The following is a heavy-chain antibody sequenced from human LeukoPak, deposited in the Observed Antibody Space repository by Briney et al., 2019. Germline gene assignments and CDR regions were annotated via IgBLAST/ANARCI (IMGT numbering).Heavy chain of an antibody. D-gene: IGHD6-19*01. J-gene: IGHJ4*02. CDR3: ARDIYSSGPFDY. CDR1: GFTFSSYE. Sequence: GGSLRLSCAASGFTFSSYEMNWVRQAPGKGLEWVSYISSSGSTIYYADSVKGRFTISRDNAKNSLYLQMNSLRAEDTAVYYCARDIYSSGPFDYWGQGTLVTVSS. CDR2: ISSSGSTI. V-gene: IGHV3-48*03.